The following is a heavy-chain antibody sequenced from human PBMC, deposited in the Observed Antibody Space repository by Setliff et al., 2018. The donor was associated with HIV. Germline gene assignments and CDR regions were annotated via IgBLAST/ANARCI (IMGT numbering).Heavy chain of an antibody. J-gene: IGHJ3*02. Sequence: SETLSLTCTVSRGSISRYYWSWIRQPPGKGLEWIGYIYYTGTTKYNPSLKSRVTMSVDTSKNQLSLNLCSLTAADTAVYYCARDRPPSTVDMLGAFDRWGQGTMVTVSS. V-gene: IGHV4-59*01. D-gene: IGHD4-17*01. CDR2: IYYTGTT. CDR1: RGSISRYY. CDR3: ARDRPPSTVDMLGAFDR.